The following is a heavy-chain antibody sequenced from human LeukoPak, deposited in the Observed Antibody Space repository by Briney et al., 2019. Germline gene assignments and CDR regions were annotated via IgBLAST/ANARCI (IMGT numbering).Heavy chain of an antibody. Sequence: PSGTLSLTCAVFVDSISSSKWWSWVRQAPGKGLEWMANIKPDGSEKNYVDSVKGRFTISRDNAKNSLYLQMNSLRAEDTAMYYCARDGRVFVVASVWGQGTTVTVSS. D-gene: IGHD2-2*01. CDR1: VDSISSSKW. CDR2: IKPDGSEK. J-gene: IGHJ6*02. CDR3: ARDGRVFVVASV. V-gene: IGHV3-7*03.